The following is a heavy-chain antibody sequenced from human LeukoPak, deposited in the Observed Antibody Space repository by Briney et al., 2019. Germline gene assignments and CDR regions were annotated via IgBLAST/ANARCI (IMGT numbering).Heavy chain of an antibody. CDR2: ITGSSTSI. V-gene: IGHV3-21*04. CDR1: GFSFSSHD. D-gene: IGHD5-18*01. CDR3: VKGRRRGYAYGTLES. Sequence: GGSLRLSCATSGFSFSSHDMNWVRQAPGKGLEWVSSITGSSTSIEYADSVKGRFTISRDNNKNSLYLQMNGLRTDDTGLYYCVKGRRRGYAYGTLESWGQGTLVTVSS. J-gene: IGHJ4*02.